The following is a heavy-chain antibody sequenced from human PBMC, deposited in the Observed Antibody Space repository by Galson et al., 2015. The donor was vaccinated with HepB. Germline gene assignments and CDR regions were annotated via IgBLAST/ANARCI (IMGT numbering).Heavy chain of an antibody. CDR2: IDPSDSYT. CDR1: GYNFTTYW. J-gene: IGHJ4*02. CDR3: ARLGVREDGFSFGRSYFDY. V-gene: IGHV5-10-1*01. Sequence: QSGAEVKKPGESLRISCKGSGYNFTTYWIIWVRQMPGKGLEWMGRIDPSDSYTNYSPSFQGHVTISADKSISTAYLQWRSLKASDSAIYYCARLGVREDGFSFGRSYFDYWGQGTLVAVSS. D-gene: IGHD5-24*01.